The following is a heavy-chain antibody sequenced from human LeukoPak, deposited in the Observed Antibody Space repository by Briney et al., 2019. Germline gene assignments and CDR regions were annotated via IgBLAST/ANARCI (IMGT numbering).Heavy chain of an antibody. J-gene: IGHJ6*02. CDR1: GFTVSSKY. CDR3: ATAPGPLVYYGVDV. D-gene: IGHD3-16*01. V-gene: IGHV3-53*01. Sequence: PGESLRLSCAASGFTVSSKYMNWVRQAPGKRLEWVSVTYGGSNTNYAESVKGRFTISRDNSKNTLYLQMNSLRAEDTAVYYCATAPGPLVYYGVDVWGQGTTVTVSS. CDR2: TYGGSNT.